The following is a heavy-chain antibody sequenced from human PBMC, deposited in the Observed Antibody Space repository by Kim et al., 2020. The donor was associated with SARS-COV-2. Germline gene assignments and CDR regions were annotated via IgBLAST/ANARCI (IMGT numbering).Heavy chain of an antibody. CDR3: ARRRYTGTYYYFDY. J-gene: IGHJ4*02. V-gene: IGHV3-74*01. D-gene: IGHD1-26*01. Sequence: YPDSVKGRFTHSRDNAKSTLYLQMNSLRAEDTAVYYCARRRYTGTYYYFDYGDQGALGTVSS.